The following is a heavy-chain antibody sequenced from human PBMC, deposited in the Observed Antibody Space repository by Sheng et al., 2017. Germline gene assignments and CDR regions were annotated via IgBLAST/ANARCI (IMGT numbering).Heavy chain of an antibody. D-gene: IGHD6-19*01. CDR1: GFTFSSYA. J-gene: IGHJ5*02. Sequence: EVQLVESGGGLVRPGGPVRLSCAASGFTFSSYAMSWVRQAPGKGLEWVSAISGSGGSTYYADSVKGRFTISRDNSKNTLYLQMNSLRAEDTAVYYCAKPYSSGWYNWFDPWGQGNPGHRLL. CDR2: ISGSGGST. CDR3: AKPYSSGWYNWFDP. V-gene: IGHV3-23*04.